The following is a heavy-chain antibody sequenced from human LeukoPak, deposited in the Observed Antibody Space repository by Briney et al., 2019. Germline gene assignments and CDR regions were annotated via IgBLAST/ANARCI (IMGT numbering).Heavy chain of an antibody. CDR2: ISSSSSYI. V-gene: IGHV3-21*01. CDR3: ARAVGDYGDYVWYYYYGMDV. J-gene: IGHJ6*02. D-gene: IGHD4-17*01. Sequence: GRSLRLSCAASGFTFSSYSMNWVRQAPGKGLEWVSSISSSSSYIYYADSVKGRFTISRDNAKNSLYLQMNSLRAEDTAVYYCARAVGDYGDYVWYYYYGMDVWGQGTTVTVSS. CDR1: GFTFSSYS.